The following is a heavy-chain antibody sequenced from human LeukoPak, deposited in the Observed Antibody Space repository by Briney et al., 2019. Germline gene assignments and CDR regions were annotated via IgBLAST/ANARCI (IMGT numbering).Heavy chain of an antibody. CDR3: AREWNYESNGYFYYY. D-gene: IGHD3-22*01. Sequence: SVKVSCKASGDTFSRYGISWVRQAPGQGLEWMGGITPLFGTANYAQKFQGRVTITADESTSTANLELSRLRFEDTAVYYCAREWNYESNGYFYYYWGQGTLVTVSS. V-gene: IGHV1-69*13. J-gene: IGHJ4*02. CDR2: ITPLFGTA. CDR1: GDTFSRYG.